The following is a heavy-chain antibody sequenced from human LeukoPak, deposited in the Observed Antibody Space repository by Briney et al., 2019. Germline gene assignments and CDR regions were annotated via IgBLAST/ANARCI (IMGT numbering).Heavy chain of an antibody. CDR3: ARDSGSSWYSYNWFDP. CDR1: GFTFSSYW. V-gene: IGHV3-21*01. J-gene: IGHJ5*02. Sequence: GGSLRLSCAASGFTFSSYWMNWVRQAPGKGLEWVSSISSSSSYIYYADSVKGRFTISRDNAKNSLYLQMNSLRAEDTAVYYCARDSGSSWYSYNWFDPWGQGTLVTVSS. CDR2: ISSSSSYI. D-gene: IGHD6-13*01.